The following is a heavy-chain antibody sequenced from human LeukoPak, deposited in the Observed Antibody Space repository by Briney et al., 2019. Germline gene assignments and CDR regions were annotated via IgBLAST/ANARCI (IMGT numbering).Heavy chain of an antibody. V-gene: IGHV3-21*01. D-gene: IGHD2-2*02. CDR3: AREYTPYRAFDI. CDR1: GFTFSSYS. Sequence: GGSLRLSCAASGFTFSSYSMNWVRQAPGKGLEWVSSISSSSSYIYYADSVKGRFTISRDNAKNSLYLQMNSLRAEDTAVYYCAREYTPYRAFDIWGQGTMVTVSS. J-gene: IGHJ3*02. CDR2: ISSSSSYI.